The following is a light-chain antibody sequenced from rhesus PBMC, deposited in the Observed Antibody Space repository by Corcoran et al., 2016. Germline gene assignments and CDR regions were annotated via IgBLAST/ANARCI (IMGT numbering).Light chain of an antibody. V-gene: IGLV2-32*02. CDR1: SSDIGGYNY. Sequence: QAALTQPRSVSGSPGQSVTISCTGTSSDIGGYNYVSWYQQHPGTAPKLMISEVSKRPSGVSDRFSGSKSGNTASLTISGLQAEDESDYHCSSYAGNNTYIFGAGTRLTVL. CDR2: EVS. J-gene: IGLJ1*01. CDR3: SSYAGNNTYI.